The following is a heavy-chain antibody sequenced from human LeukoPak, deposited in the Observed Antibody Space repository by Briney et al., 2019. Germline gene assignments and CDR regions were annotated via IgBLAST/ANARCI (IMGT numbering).Heavy chain of an antibody. CDR2: INPNSGGT. Sequence: ASVKVSCKASGYTFTGYYMHWVRQAPGQGLEWMGWINPNSGGTNYAQKFQGRVTMTRDTSISTAYMELSRLRSDDTAVYYCARGRHETVSSGWTKGWFDPWGQGTLVTVSS. J-gene: IGHJ5*02. CDR1: GYTFTGYY. D-gene: IGHD6-19*01. CDR3: ARGRHETVSSGWTKGWFDP. V-gene: IGHV1-2*02.